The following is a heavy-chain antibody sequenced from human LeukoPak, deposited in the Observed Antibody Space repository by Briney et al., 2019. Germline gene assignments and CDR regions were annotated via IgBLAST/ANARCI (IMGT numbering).Heavy chain of an antibody. CDR1: GGSISSYY. Sequence: SETLSLTCTVSGGSISSYYWSWIRQPPGKGLEWIGYIYYSGSTNYNPSLKSRVTISVDTSKNQFSLKLSSVTAADTAVYYCARHSGSYRSPFDYWGQGTLVTVSS. D-gene: IGHD1-26*01. CDR2: IYYSGST. V-gene: IGHV4-59*01. CDR3: ARHSGSYRSPFDY. J-gene: IGHJ4*02.